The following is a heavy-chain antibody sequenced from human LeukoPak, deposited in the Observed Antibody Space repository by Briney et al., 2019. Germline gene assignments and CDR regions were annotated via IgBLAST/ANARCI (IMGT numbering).Heavy chain of an antibody. D-gene: IGHD3-10*01. CDR2: IYYGGST. CDR1: GGPISSSNYY. V-gene: IGHV4-39*01. CDR3: GGSGSYYYFDY. J-gene: IGHJ4*02. Sequence: SETLSLTCAVSGGPISSSNYYWGWIRQPPGKGLEWIATIYYGGSTFYNASLKSRVTISVDTSKNQFSLRLSSVTAAGTAVYNCGGSGSYYYFDYWGQGTLVTVSS.